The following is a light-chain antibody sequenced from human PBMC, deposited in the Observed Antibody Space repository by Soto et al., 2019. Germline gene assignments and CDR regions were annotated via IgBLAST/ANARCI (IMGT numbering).Light chain of an antibody. CDR1: QRISSK. CDR2: AAS. J-gene: IGKJ1*01. Sequence: IQLKLFSASLPGSIGNRVTXTCRASQRISSKSAWYQQKPGKAPKVLIYAASTFQTGVPSRFSGCGSGTDFTLTISSLQPEDFATYYCQQVNTYPSTFGQGTKVDI. V-gene: IGKV1-9*01. CDR3: QQVNTYPST.